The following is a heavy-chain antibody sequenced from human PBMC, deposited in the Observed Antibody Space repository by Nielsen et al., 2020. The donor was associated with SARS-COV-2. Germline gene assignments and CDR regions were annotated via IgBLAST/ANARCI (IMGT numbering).Heavy chain of an antibody. J-gene: IGHJ2*01. CDR2: IRSKAYGGTT. D-gene: IGHD2-2*01. CDR3: TRDGTSSYWYFDL. V-gene: IGHV3-49*04. Sequence: GESLKISCAASAFTFSTYWMHWVRQAPGKGLVWVGFIRSKAYGGTTEYAASVKGRFTISRDDSKSIAYLQMNSLKTEDTAVYYCTRDGTSSYWYFDLWGRGTLVTVSS. CDR1: AFTFSTYW.